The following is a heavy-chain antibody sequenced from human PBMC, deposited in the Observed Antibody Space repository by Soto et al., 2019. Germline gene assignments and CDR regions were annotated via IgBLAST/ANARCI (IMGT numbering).Heavy chain of an antibody. Sequence: EVQLVESGGGLVQPGGSLRLSCAASGFTFSIYWMHWVRQAPGKGLVWVSRINGDGISTSNADPVKGRFTISRDNAKNTLYLEMNSLRAEDKAVYYCARESMWAPDYWGQGTLVAVSS. CDR3: ARESMWAPDY. CDR2: INGDGIST. D-gene: IGHD1-26*01. J-gene: IGHJ4*02. CDR1: GFTFSIYW. V-gene: IGHV3-74*01.